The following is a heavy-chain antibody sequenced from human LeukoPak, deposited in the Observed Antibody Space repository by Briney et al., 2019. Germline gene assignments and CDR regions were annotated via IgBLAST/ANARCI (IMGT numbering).Heavy chain of an antibody. V-gene: IGHV4-59*01. CDR2: IYYSGST. D-gene: IGHD3-9*01. Sequence: PSETLSLTCTVSGGSISSYYWSWIRQPPGKGLEWIGYIYYSGSTNYNPSLKSRVTISVDTSKNQFSLKLSSVTAADTAVYYCARGDYDILTGYPHFDYWGQGTLVTVSS. CDR1: GGSISSYY. CDR3: ARGDYDILTGYPHFDY. J-gene: IGHJ4*02.